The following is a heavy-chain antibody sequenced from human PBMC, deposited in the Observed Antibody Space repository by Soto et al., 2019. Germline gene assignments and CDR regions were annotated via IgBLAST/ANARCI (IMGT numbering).Heavy chain of an antibody. CDR3: ATGLARGFDS. Sequence: GGSLRLSCAASGFTFSSYAMHWVRQAPGKGLEWVAVISYDGSNKYYADSVKGRFTISRDNSKNTPYQQMNSLGAETTAVYYCATGLARGFDSWGQGTLFTVSS. V-gene: IGHV3-30-3*01. J-gene: IGHJ4*02. CDR2: ISYDGSNK. CDR1: GFTFSSYA.